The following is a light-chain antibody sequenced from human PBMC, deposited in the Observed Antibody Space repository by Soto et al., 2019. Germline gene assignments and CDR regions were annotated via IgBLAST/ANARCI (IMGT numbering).Light chain of an antibody. V-gene: IGKV3-15*01. Sequence: EMVMTQSPATLSVSPGERATLSCMSTQSVSSNLAWYQQNPGQAPRLLIYGASTRATGIPARFSGSGSGTEFTLTISSLQSEDFAVYYCQQYNNWPPVTFGQGTKVDI. CDR3: QQYNNWPPVT. CDR1: QSVSSN. J-gene: IGKJ1*01. CDR2: GAS.